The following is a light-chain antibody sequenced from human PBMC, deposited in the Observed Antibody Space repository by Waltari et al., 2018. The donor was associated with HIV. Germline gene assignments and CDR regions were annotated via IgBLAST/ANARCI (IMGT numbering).Light chain of an antibody. CDR3: NSYAGSNNWV. CDR1: RSDVGGSKY. V-gene: IGLV2-8*01. Sequence: QSALTQPPSASGSPGQSVTISCTGTRSDVGGSKYVSWYQQHPGKAPKLMIYEVNKRPSGFPDPVAGSDSANTASLTVAGLQADDEADYYCNSYAGSNNWVFGGGTKLTVL. CDR2: EVN. J-gene: IGLJ3*02.